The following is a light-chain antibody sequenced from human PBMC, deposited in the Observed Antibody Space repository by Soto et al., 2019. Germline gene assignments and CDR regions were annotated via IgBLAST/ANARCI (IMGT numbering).Light chain of an antibody. Sequence: EIVLTQSPGILSLSPGERATLSCRASQSVSSSYLAWYQQKPGQAPRLLIYGASNRATGIPDRFSASGSKTNFNLTISRLEPEHFAVYYCQQYGSSPPYTFGQGTKLEIK. CDR1: QSVSSSY. J-gene: IGKJ2*01. CDR3: QQYGSSPPYT. V-gene: IGKV3-20*01. CDR2: GAS.